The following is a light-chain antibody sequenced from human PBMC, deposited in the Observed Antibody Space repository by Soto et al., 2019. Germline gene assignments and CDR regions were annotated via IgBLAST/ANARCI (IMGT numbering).Light chain of an antibody. V-gene: IGLV1-51*01. J-gene: IGLJ2*01. CDR2: DDY. CDR3: GTWDTSLSAGR. CDR1: SSNIGNNY. Sequence: QSVLTQPPSVSAAPGQRVTISCSGSSSNIGNNYVSWYQQLPGTAPKLLIYDDYKRPSGIPDRFSGSKSGTSATLGITGLQTGDEADYYCGTWDTSLSAGRFGGGTKLTVL.